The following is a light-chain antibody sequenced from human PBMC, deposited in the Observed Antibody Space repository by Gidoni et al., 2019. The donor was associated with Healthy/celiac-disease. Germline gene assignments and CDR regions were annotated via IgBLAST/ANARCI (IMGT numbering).Light chain of an antibody. CDR1: QGISSA. J-gene: IGKJ5*01. CDR3: QQFNNYPLT. V-gene: IGKV1D-13*01. CDR2: DAY. Sequence: AIQLTQSPSSLSASVRDRVTITCRASQGISSALAWYQQKPGKAPKLLIYDAYSLESGVPSRFSGSGSGTDFTLTSSSLQPEDFATYDCQQFNNYPLTFGQGTRLEIK.